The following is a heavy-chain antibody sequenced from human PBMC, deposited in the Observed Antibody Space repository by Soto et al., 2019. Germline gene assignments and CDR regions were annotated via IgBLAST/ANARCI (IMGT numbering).Heavy chain of an antibody. Sequence: GGSLRLSCAASGFTVSSNYMNWVRQAPGKGLEWVSVIYSVGSTYYADSVEGRFTISRDNAKNSLYLQMNGLRAEDTALYYCAKDNDSSGWVRGAFDIWGQGTMVTVSS. CDR2: IYSVGST. CDR1: GFTVSSNY. D-gene: IGHD6-19*01. V-gene: IGHV3-53*05. CDR3: AKDNDSSGWVRGAFDI. J-gene: IGHJ3*02.